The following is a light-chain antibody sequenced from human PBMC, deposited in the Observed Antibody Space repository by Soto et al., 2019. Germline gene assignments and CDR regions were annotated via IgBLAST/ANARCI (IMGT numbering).Light chain of an antibody. V-gene: IGLV3-21*04. Sequence: VLTQPPSVSVAPGKTAGITCGGNNIGSKSVHWYQQKPGQAPVLVISYDSGRPSGIPERFSGSNSGNTATLTINRVEAGDEADYYCQVWDTSNNHVLFGGGTKVTVL. CDR2: YDS. J-gene: IGLJ2*01. CDR3: QVWDTSNNHVL. CDR1: NIGSKS.